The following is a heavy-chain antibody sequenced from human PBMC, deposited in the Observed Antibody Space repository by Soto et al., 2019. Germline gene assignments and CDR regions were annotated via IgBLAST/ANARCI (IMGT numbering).Heavy chain of an antibody. J-gene: IGHJ5*02. CDR1: GFTFSSYS. Sequence: GGSLRLSCAASGFTFSSYSMNWVRQAPGKGLEWVSSISSSSSYIYYADSVKGRFTISVDKPINTAYLQWSSLKASDTAIYYCGRHPPTPAHNGYLDPLGQGTLVTVSS. CDR3: GRHPPTPAHNGYLDP. D-gene: IGHD1-7*01. CDR2: ISSSSSYI. V-gene: IGHV3-21*04.